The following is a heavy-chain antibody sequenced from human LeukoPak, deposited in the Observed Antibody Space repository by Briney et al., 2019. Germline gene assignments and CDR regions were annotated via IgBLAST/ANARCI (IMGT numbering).Heavy chain of an antibody. V-gene: IGHV3-23*01. D-gene: IGHD4-23*01. CDR3: AKDPTVVISPEGDYFDY. CDR2: ISGSGGST. CDR1: GFTFSSYA. J-gene: IGHJ4*02. Sequence: GGSLRLSCAASGFTFSSYAMSWVRQAPGKGLEWVSAISGSGGSTYYADSAKGRFTISRDNSKNTLYLQMNSLRAEDTAVYYCAKDPTVVISPEGDYFDYWGQGTLVTVSS.